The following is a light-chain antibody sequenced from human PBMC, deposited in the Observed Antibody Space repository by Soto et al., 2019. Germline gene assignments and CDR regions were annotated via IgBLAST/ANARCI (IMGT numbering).Light chain of an antibody. CDR2: DVS. CDR3: QHYNYWPYT. CDR1: QTIDNT. V-gene: IGKV3-15*01. J-gene: IGKJ2*01. Sequence: EIVITQCAATLSLSPGERATLSCRASQTIDNTLAWYQRKPGQAPRLLIYDVSTRATGVPARFSGSGSGTDFTLTISSLQSEDFAVYYCQHYNYWPYTFGQGTKVDIK.